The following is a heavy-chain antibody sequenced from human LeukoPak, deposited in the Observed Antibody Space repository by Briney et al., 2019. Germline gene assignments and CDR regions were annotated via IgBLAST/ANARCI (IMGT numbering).Heavy chain of an antibody. D-gene: IGHD6-19*01. CDR3: AKGGIAVADYYYYYYMDV. V-gene: IGHV3-30*18. Sequence: GGSLRLSCAASGFTFSSYGMHWVRQAPGKGLEWVAVISYDGSNKYYADSVKGRFTISRDNSKNTLYLQMNSLRAEDTAVYYCAKGGIAVADYYYYYYMDVWGKGTTVTVSS. CDR1: GFTFSSYG. CDR2: ISYDGSNK. J-gene: IGHJ6*03.